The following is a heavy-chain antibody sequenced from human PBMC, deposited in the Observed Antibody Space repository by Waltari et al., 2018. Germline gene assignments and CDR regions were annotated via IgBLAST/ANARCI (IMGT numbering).Heavy chain of an antibody. Sequence: EVQLVESGGGLVQPGGSLRLSCAASGFPFSSYSMNWVRQAPGKGLEWVSYISSTSSTIYYADSVKGRFTISRDNAKNSLYLQMNSLRAEDTAVYYCARESLRDAFDIWGQGTMVTVSS. V-gene: IGHV3-48*01. CDR2: ISSTSSTI. J-gene: IGHJ3*02. CDR3: ARESLRDAFDI. CDR1: GFPFSSYS. D-gene: IGHD4-17*01.